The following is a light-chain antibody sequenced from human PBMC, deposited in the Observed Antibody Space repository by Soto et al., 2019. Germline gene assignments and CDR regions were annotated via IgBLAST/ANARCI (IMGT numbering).Light chain of an antibody. CDR1: QTVGIY. CDR3: QQRAGWPPLS. J-gene: IGKJ4*01. CDR2: DAS. Sequence: DIVLTQSPATLALSPGERATLSCRASQTVGIYLAWYQHKPGQAPRLLIYDASIRATGIPARFSGSGSGTDFTLTISSIEPEDFAVYYCQQRAGWPPLSFGGGSKVQSK. V-gene: IGKV3-11*01.